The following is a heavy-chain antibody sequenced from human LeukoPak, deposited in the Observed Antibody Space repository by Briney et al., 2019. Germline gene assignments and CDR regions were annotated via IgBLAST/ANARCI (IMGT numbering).Heavy chain of an antibody. Sequence: SETLSLTCTVSGGSISSYYWSWIRQPPGKGLEWIEYIYYSGSTNYNPSLKSRVTISVDTSKNQFSLKLTSVTAADSAVYYCAGLGVMVLVYQSESWGQGTPVTVSS. D-gene: IGHD2/OR15-2a*01. J-gene: IGHJ5*02. CDR2: IYYSGST. CDR1: GGSISSYY. CDR3: AGLGVMVLVYQSES. V-gene: IGHV4-59*12.